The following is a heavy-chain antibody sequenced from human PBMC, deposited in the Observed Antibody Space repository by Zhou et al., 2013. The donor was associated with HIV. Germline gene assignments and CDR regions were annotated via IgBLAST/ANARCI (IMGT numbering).Heavy chain of an antibody. CDR1: GFTFSSYA. Sequence: QIQLVQSGPEVKKPGASVKVSCKASGFTFSSYAISWVRQAPGQGLEWMGWISTYNGNTNYAQKFQGRVTMTTDTSTTTAYMELRSLRSDDTALYYCARARPLGEWPNRSWFDPWGQGTLVTVSS. J-gene: IGHJ5*02. CDR2: ISTYNGNT. D-gene: IGHD3-10*01. V-gene: IGHV1-18*01. CDR3: ARARPLGEWPNRSWFDP.